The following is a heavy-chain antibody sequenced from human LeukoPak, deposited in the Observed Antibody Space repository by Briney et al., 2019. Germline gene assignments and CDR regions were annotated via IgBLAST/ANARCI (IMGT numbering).Heavy chain of an antibody. D-gene: IGHD3-16*01. CDR2: IYYSGST. J-gene: IGHJ4*02. V-gene: IGHV4-39*07. CDR1: GGSISSSSYY. CDR3: ARSGPLWDFDY. Sequence: PSETLSLTCTVSGGSISSSSYYWGWIRQPPGKGLEWIGSIYYSGSTYYNPSLKSRVTISVDTSKNQFSLKLSSVTAADTAVYYCARSGPLWDFDYWGQGTLVTVSS.